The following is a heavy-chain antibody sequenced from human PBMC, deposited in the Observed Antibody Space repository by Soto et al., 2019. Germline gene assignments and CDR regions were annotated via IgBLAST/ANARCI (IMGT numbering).Heavy chain of an antibody. D-gene: IGHD3-10*01. CDR3: ARGGVVRGVIYFDF. J-gene: IGHJ4*02. CDR2: IYHSGNT. CDR1: GGSLSSGDFY. Sequence: QVQLQESGPGLVKPSQTLSLTCTVSGGSLSSGDFYWSWIRQPPGRGLEWIGYIYHSGNTHYNPSLKSRATISLDTSKSQFSLKLNSVTAADAAVYFCARGGVVRGVIYFDFWGQGALVSVSS. V-gene: IGHV4-30-4*01.